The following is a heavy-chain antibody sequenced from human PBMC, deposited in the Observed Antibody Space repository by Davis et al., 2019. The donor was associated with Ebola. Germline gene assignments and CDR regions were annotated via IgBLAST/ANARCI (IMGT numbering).Heavy chain of an antibody. Sequence: GESLKISCKDSGNSFNTHWIGWVRQMPGKGLEWMGIIFTGDSDTRYRPSFRGQVTISADKSFKTAFLQWSSLKASDTARYYCARHRRAAGYFDYWGQGTLVTVSS. CDR1: GNSFNTHW. CDR3: ARHRRAAGYFDY. CDR2: IFTGDSDT. V-gene: IGHV5-51*01. D-gene: IGHD6-13*01. J-gene: IGHJ4*02.